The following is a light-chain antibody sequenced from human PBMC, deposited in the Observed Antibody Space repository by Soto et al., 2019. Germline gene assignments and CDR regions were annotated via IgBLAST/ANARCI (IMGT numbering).Light chain of an antibody. CDR2: DAS. J-gene: IGKJ1*01. Sequence: DIQMTHSPSTLSGSLGDIVTITCRASQSISKWLAWYQQRPGKAPKLLIFDASTLASGVPSRFSGSGSGTEFTLTISSLQSDDYATYFCQHYDTYWTFGQGTRWIS. CDR1: QSISKW. V-gene: IGKV1-5*01. CDR3: QHYDTYWT.